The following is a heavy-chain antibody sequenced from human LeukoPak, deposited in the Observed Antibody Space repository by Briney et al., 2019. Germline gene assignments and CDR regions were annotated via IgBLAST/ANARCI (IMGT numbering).Heavy chain of an antibody. CDR1: GYSLSSGYY. Sequence: PSETLSLTCAVSGYSLSSGYYWGWIRQPPGKGVEWIGSIYQRGSTYYNPSLKSRVTISVDTSKNQFSLKLSSVTAADTAVYYCVYYYGSGSVEYWGQGTLVTVSS. D-gene: IGHD3-10*01. CDR3: VYYYGSGSVEY. V-gene: IGHV4-38-2*01. CDR2: IYQRGST. J-gene: IGHJ4*02.